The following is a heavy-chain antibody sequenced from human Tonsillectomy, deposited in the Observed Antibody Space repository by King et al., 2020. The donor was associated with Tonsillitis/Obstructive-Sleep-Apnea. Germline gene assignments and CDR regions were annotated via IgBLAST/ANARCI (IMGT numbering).Heavy chain of an antibody. J-gene: IGHJ3*02. CDR1: GFSLSTSGVG. CDR2: IYWDDDK. CDR3: AHFGGELASYDFWSCHRRYAFDI. D-gene: IGHD3-3*01. V-gene: IGHV2-5*02. Sequence: ITLKESGPTLVKPTQTLTLTCTFSGFSLSTSGVGVGWIRQPPGKALEWLALIYWDDDKRCSPSLKSRLTITKDTSKNQVVLTMTSMDPVDTATYYCAHFGGELASYDFWSCHRRYAFDIWGQGTMVTVSS.